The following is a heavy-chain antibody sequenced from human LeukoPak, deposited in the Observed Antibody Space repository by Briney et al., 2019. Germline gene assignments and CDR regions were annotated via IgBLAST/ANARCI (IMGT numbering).Heavy chain of an antibody. V-gene: IGHV3-23*01. J-gene: IGHJ4*02. Sequence: PGGSLRLSCAASGFTFSSYAMSWVRQAPGKGLEWVADISGSGGSTYYADSVKGRFTISRDNSKNTLYLQMNSLRAEDTAVYYCAKDLFHSGSYYYYFDYWGQGTLLTVSS. D-gene: IGHD1-26*01. CDR2: ISGSGGST. CDR3: AKDLFHSGSYYYYFDY. CDR1: GFTFSSYA.